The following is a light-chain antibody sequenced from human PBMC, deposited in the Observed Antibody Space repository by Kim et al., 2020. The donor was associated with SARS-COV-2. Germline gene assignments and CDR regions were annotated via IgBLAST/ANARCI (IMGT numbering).Light chain of an antibody. CDR3: QSRDSGGNVL. Sequence: SSELTQDPAVSVALGQTVRITCQGDSLRSYYATWYQQKPSQAPVLVIYGRNNRPSGIPDRFSGSSSGNTASLTISGAQAEDEADFYCQSRDSGGNVLFGGGTQLTVL. V-gene: IGLV3-19*01. CDR2: GRN. CDR1: SLRSYY. J-gene: IGLJ7*01.